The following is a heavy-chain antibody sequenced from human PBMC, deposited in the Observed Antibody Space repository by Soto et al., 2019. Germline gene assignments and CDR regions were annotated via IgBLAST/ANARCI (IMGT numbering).Heavy chain of an antibody. D-gene: IGHD1-26*01. V-gene: IGHV6-1*01. CDR2: TYYRSKWYY. J-gene: IGHJ4*01. CDR1: GDSVSSNSAG. Sequence: PSQTLSLTCAITGDSVSSNSAGWSWVRQSPSRGLEWLGRTYYRSKWYYEYAVSVRGRITINPDTSKNQYSLQLNSVTPENTAVYFCARGEQYSGRIFDYWGQGTLVTVSS. CDR3: ARGEQYSGRIFDY.